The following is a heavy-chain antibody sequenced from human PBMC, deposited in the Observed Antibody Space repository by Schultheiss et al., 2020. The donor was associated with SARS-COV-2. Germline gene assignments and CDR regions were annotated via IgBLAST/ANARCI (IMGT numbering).Heavy chain of an antibody. V-gene: IGHV3-7*01. CDR2: IKQDGSEK. CDR3: ARTHDFWSGYYLGYYGMDV. Sequence: GESLKISCAASGFTFSSYWMSWVRQAPGKGLEWVANIKQDGSEKYYVDSVKGRFTISRDNAKNSLYLQMNSLRAEDTAVYYCARTHDFWSGYYLGYYGMDVWGQGTTVTVSS. CDR1: GFTFSSYW. D-gene: IGHD3-3*01. J-gene: IGHJ6*02.